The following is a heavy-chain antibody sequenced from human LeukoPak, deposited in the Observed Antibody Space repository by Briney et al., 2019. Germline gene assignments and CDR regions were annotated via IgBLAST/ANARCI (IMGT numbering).Heavy chain of an antibody. CDR3: ARRSAAALFDY. Sequence: PSETLSLTCTVSGGSISSSSYYWGWIRQPPGKGLEWIGSIYYSGSTYYNPSLKSRVTISVDTSKNQFSLKLSSVTAADTAVYYCARRSAAALFDYWGQGTLDTVSS. V-gene: IGHV4-39*01. D-gene: IGHD6-13*01. CDR1: GGSISSSSYY. J-gene: IGHJ4*02. CDR2: IYYSGST.